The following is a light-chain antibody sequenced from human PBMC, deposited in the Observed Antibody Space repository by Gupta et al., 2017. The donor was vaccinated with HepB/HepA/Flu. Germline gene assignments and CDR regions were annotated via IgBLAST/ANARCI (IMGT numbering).Light chain of an antibody. CDR2: GAS. CDR1: QSISSSY. Sequence: EIVLTQSPGTRSLSPGERATLSCRASQSISSSYLAWYQQKPGQAPRLLIYGASSRAAGVPDRFSGSGSGRDFSLTISRLEPEDFAVYFCHQYGTSPWTFGKGTKVEI. J-gene: IGKJ1*01. V-gene: IGKV3-20*01. CDR3: HQYGTSPWT.